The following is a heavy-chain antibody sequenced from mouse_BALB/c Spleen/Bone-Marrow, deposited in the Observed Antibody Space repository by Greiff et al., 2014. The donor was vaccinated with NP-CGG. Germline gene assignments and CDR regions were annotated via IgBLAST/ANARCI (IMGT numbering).Heavy chain of an antibody. CDR2: IYPGSGST. CDR1: GYTFTSYW. CDR3: TRYQVRRGYYYAMDY. J-gene: IGHJ4*01. V-gene: IGHV1S22*01. Sequence: LKQSGSELVRPGASVKLSCKASGYTFTSYWMHWVKQRHGQGLEWIGNIYPGSGSTNYDEKFKSKGTLTVDTSSSTAYMHLSSLTSEDSAVYYCTRYQVRRGYYYAMDYWGQGTSVTVSS. D-gene: IGHD2-14*01.